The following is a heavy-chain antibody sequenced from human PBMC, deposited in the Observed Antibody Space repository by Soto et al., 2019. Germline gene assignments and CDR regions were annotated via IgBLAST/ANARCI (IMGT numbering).Heavy chain of an antibody. V-gene: IGHV4-39*01. CDR2: IYYSGST. D-gene: IGHD1-26*01. Sequence: QLQLQESGPGLVKRSETLSLTCTVSGGSISSSNSYWGWIRQPPGKGLEWIGSIYYSGSTYYNPSLKSRVSISVDTSKNPFSLKLSSVTAADTAVYYCARRGFMGATTIDYWGQGTLVTVSS. CDR3: ARRGFMGATTIDY. CDR1: GGSISSSNSY. J-gene: IGHJ4*02.